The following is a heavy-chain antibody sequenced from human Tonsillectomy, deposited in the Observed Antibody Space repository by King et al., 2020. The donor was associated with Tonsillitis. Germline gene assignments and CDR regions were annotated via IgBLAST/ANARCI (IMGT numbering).Heavy chain of an antibody. V-gene: IGHV3-30*18. CDR3: AKGDHQDY. CDR2: ISYDGSNK. CDR1: GFTFSSYG. Sequence: VQLVESGGGVVQPGRSLRLSCAASGFTFSSYGMHWVRQAPGKGLEWVAVISYDGSNKYYADSVKGRFTISRDNSKNTLYLQMNSLGAEDTAVYYCAKGDHQDYWGQGTLVTVSS. D-gene: IGHD3-16*01. J-gene: IGHJ4*02.